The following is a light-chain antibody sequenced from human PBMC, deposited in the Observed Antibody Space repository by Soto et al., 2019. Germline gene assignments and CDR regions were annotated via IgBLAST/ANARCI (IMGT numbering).Light chain of an antibody. J-gene: IGLJ3*02. V-gene: IGLV2-14*01. Sequence: QSVLTQPASVSGSPGQSITISCTRTSSDVGAYNYVSWYQQHPGRAPKLIIYEVTSRPSGVSNRFSGSKSGNTASLTISGLQAEDEADYYCISYTTSSTWVFGGGTKVTVL. CDR2: EVT. CDR1: SSDVGAYNY. CDR3: ISYTTSSTWV.